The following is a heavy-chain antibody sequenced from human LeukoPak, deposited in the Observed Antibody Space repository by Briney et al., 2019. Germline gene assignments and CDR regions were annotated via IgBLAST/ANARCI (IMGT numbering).Heavy chain of an antibody. Sequence: SETLSLTCTVSGYSISSGYYWGWIRQPPGKGLEWIGSIYHSGSTYYNPSLKSRVTISVDTSKNQFSLKLSSVTAAGTAVYYCARDFPWYYDFWSGYQNWFDPWGQGTLVTVSS. CDR3: ARDFPWYYDFWSGYQNWFDP. D-gene: IGHD3-3*01. J-gene: IGHJ5*02. V-gene: IGHV4-38-2*02. CDR2: IYHSGST. CDR1: GYSISSGYY.